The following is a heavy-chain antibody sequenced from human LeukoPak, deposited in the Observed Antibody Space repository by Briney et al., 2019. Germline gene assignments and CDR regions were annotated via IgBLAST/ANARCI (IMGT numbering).Heavy chain of an antibody. CDR1: GYTVTSYY. D-gene: IGHD6-13*01. V-gene: IGHV1-46*01. J-gene: IGHJ6*02. CDR2: LNPTGGSS. Sequence: ASVKVSCKASGYTVTSYYMHWVRQAPGQGLEWMGILNPTGGSSSFAQKFQGRATLTRATSTSTVYMELSSLRAEDTAVYYCAKGAAANYGMDVWGQGTTVTVSS. CDR3: AKGAAANYGMDV.